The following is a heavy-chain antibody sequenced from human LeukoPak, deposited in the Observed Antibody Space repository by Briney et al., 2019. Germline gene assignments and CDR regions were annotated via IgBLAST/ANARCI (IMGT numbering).Heavy chain of an antibody. CDR3: AREGHTYGSDY. CDR1: GFTFSSYL. CDR2: IKQDGSEK. V-gene: IGHV3-7*03. J-gene: IGHJ4*02. Sequence: GGSLRLSCAASGFTFSSYLMSWVRQAPGKGLEWVANIKQDGSEKYYVDSVKGRSAFSRDNGKNSLYLQMNSLRADDTGIYYCAREGHTYGSDYWGQGTLVTVSS. D-gene: IGHD3-10*01.